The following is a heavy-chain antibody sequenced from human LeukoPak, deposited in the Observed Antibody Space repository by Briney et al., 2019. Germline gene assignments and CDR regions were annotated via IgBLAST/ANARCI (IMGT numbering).Heavy chain of an antibody. V-gene: IGHV4-39*07. CDR1: GGSISSSSHY. Sequence: ETLSLTCTVSGGSISSSSHYWAWIRQPPGKELEWIGSIYYSGNTFYNPSLKSRVTISVDTSKNQFSLKLSSVTAADTAVYYCASYSSGYQYFQHWGQGTLVTVSS. J-gene: IGHJ1*01. CDR3: ASYSSGYQYFQH. D-gene: IGHD3-22*01. CDR2: IYYSGNT.